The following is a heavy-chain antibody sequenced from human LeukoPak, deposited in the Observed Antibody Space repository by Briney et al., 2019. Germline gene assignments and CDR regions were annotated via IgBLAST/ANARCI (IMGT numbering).Heavy chain of an antibody. Sequence: GGSLRLSCAAPGFTFSNYYMSWIRQAPGKGLEWVSYISGSSGSTNYADSVMGRFTISRDNGKNTLYLQMNSLRAEDTAVYDCARDQGENYDSSGYYPYWGQGTLVTVSS. J-gene: IGHJ4*02. CDR2: ISGSSGST. D-gene: IGHD3-22*01. CDR1: GFTFSNYY. CDR3: ARDQGENYDSSGYYPY. V-gene: IGHV3-11*06.